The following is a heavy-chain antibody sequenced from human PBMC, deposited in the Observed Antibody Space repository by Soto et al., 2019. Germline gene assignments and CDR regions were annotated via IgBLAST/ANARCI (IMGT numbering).Heavy chain of an antibody. CDR3: ARMGGLFQYFDF. Sequence: SGPTLVNPTQTLTLTCTFSGFSLSAPRTRVSWIRQPPGKALEWLARIDWDDDKVYSRSLKTRLSISRYTSKNQVVLTMTNMDPMDTATYYCARMGGLFQYFDFWGQGIVVTVSS. D-gene: IGHD1-26*01. J-gene: IGHJ4*02. V-gene: IGHV2-70*04. CDR1: GFSLSAPRTR. CDR2: IDWDDDK.